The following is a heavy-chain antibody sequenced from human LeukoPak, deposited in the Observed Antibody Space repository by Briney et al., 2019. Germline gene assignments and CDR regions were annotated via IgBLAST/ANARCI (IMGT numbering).Heavy chain of an antibody. J-gene: IGHJ6*03. CDR3: ARAPGNVVVVAADYYYYMDV. D-gene: IGHD2-15*01. CDR1: GGSNSNYY. V-gene: IGHV4-59*01. CDR2: IYYSGST. Sequence: SETLSLTCTVSGGSNSNYYWSWIRQPPGKGLEWIGYIYYSGSTNYNPSLKSRVTISVDTSKNQFSLKLSSVTAADTAVYYCARAPGNVVVVAADYYYYMDVWGKGTTVTVSS.